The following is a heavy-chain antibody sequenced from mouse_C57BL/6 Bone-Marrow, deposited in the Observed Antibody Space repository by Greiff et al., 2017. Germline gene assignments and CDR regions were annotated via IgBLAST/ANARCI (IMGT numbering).Heavy chain of an antibody. CDR1: GYTFTSYG. V-gene: IGHV1-81*01. Sequence: VQLQQSGAELARPGASVKLSCKASGYTFTSYGISWVKQRTGQGLEWIGEIYPRSGNTYSNEKFKGKATLAADKSSSTACMELRGLTSEDSAVYFCAIYGNYDYAMDYWGQGTSVTVSS. CDR3: AIYGNYDYAMDY. J-gene: IGHJ4*01. D-gene: IGHD2-1*01. CDR2: IYPRSGNT.